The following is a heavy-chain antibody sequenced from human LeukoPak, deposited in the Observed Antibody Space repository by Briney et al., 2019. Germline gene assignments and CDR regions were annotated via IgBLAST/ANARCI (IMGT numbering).Heavy chain of an antibody. V-gene: IGHV4-34*01. D-gene: IGHD6-19*01. CDR1: GGSFSGYY. J-gene: IGHJ5*02. Sequence: SETLSLTCAVYGGSFSGYYWSWIRQPPGKGLEWLGEINHSGSTNYNPSLKSRVTISVDTSKNQSSLKLSSVTAADTAVYYCARAQGSGWHRFHWFDPWGQGTLVTVSS. CDR3: ARAQGSGWHRFHWFDP. CDR2: INHSGST.